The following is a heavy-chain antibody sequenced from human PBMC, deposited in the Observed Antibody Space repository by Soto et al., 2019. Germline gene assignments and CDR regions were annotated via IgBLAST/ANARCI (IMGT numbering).Heavy chain of an antibody. V-gene: IGHV1-2*02. J-gene: IGHJ4*02. CDR3: VSPWNY. CDR2: INPNSGGT. CDR1: GFTLTGYY. D-gene: IGHD1-1*01. Sequence: GASVKVSCKASGFTLTGYYMHWVRQVPGEGLEWMGWINPNSGGTNYAQKFQGRVIMTRDTSISTAYMELTRLTSDDTAVYYCVSPWNYWGQGTLVTVS.